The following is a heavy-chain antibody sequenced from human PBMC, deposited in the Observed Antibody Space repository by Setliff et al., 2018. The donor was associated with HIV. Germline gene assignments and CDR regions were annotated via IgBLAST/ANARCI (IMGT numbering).Heavy chain of an antibody. CDR1: GGSISSSSYY. CDR2: IYYSGST. J-gene: IGHJ6*03. Sequence: SETLSLTCTVSGGSISSSSYYWGWIRQPPGKGLEWIGSIYYSGSTYHNPSLKSRVTISVDTSKKQFSLKLSSVTAADTAVYFCARDGYTNGYGYYYFYMDVWGKGTTVTVSS. V-gene: IGHV4-39*07. D-gene: IGHD5-18*01. CDR3: ARDGYTNGYGYYYFYMDV.